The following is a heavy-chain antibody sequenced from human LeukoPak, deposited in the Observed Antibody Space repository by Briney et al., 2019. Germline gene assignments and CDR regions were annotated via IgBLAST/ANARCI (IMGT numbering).Heavy chain of an antibody. J-gene: IGHJ4*02. Sequence: KAGGSLRLSCAASGFTFSSYWMSWVRQAPGKGLEWLGRIKSKTDGGTTDYAAPVKDRFTISRDDSNNTLYLQMNSLKTEDTAVYYCTTPRGRSYYDGSGYYPYWGQGTLVTVSS. CDR2: IKSKTDGGTT. D-gene: IGHD3-22*01. CDR3: TTPRGRSYYDGSGYYPY. V-gene: IGHV3-15*01. CDR1: GFTFSSYW.